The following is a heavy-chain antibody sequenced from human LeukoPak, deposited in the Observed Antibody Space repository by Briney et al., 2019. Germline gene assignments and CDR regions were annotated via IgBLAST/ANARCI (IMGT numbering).Heavy chain of an antibody. CDR3: ARKALRPSEWFSEYFFDY. V-gene: IGHV4-34*01. Sequence: SETLSLTCAVYGGSFSDYYWTWIRQAPGKGLEWIGEINHVGVTNSNPSLKSRVAISIDASKNQFSLTLSSVTAADTALYYCARKALRPSEWFSEYFFDYWGQGALVAVSS. CDR1: GGSFSDYY. J-gene: IGHJ4*02. D-gene: IGHD3-3*01. CDR2: INHVGVT.